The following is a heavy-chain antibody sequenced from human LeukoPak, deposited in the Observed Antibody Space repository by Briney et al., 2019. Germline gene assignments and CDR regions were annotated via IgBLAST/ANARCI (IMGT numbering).Heavy chain of an antibody. J-gene: IGHJ4*02. CDR3: VRGGRGRDDYFDY. Sequence: PGGSLRLSCAASGYTFPSYSLNWVRQSPGKGREGISYVGTGGDDIYYADSVTGRFTIFRDNAEKSVYLQMNSLRVEDTAVYYCVRGGRGRDDYFDYWGQGTQVTVSS. CDR2: VGTGGDDI. V-gene: IGHV3-21*05. CDR1: GYTFPSYS. D-gene: IGHD3-10*01.